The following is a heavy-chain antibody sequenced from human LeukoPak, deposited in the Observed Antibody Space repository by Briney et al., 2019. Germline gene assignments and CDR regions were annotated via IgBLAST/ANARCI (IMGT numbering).Heavy chain of an antibody. D-gene: IGHD5-24*01. CDR3: ARAKVSGWLQSRWGFDY. CDR1: GGSISSGSYY. J-gene: IGHJ4*02. Sequence: PSETLSLTCTVSGGSISSGSYYWSWIRQPAGKGLEWIGRIYTSGSTNYNPSLKSRVTISVDTSKNQFSLKLSSVTAADTAVYYCARAKVSGWLQSRWGFDYWGQGTLVTVSS. V-gene: IGHV4-61*02. CDR2: IYTSGST.